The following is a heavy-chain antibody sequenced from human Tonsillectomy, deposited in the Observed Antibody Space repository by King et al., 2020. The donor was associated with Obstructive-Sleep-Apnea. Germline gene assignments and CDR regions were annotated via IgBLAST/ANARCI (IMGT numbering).Heavy chain of an antibody. CDR1: GFTFSNFA. J-gene: IGHJ4*02. Sequence: VQLVESGGGVVQPERSLRLSCAASGFTFSNFAMHWVRQAPGKGLEWVAVISQDENSKYYADSVKGRFTISWDSSKNTLFLQMNSLRPEDTAVYYCAKDHGYSGAQYYFDYWGQGTLVTVSS. CDR3: AKDHGYSGAQYYFDY. CDR2: ISQDENSK. V-gene: IGHV3-30*18. D-gene: IGHD6-25*01.